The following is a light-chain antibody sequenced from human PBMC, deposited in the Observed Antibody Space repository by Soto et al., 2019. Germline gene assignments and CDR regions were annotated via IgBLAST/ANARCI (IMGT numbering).Light chain of an antibody. CDR3: QQSYSTPPRYT. J-gene: IGKJ2*01. CDR2: AAS. V-gene: IGKV1-39*01. Sequence: DIQMTQSPSSLSASVGDRVTITCRASQSISSFLNWYQQKPGKAPKVRIYAASRLESGVPSRFSGSGSGTDFTLTISSLQAEDYATYYCQQSYSTPPRYTFGQGTKVDIK. CDR1: QSISSF.